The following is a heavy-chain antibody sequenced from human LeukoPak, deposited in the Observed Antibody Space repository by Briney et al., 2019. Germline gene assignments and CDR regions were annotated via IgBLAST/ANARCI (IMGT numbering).Heavy chain of an antibody. D-gene: IGHD1-26*01. CDR1: GFPISSGFS. V-gene: IGHV4-38-2*01. J-gene: IGHJ5*02. CDR2: ISYSANT. Sequence: PSETLSLTCAVFGFPISSGFSWAWFRQSPGKGLEWIASISYSANTYYKPSLESRLFISADTSKNQFSVRLTSVTAADSAVYYCARVGAVPGIDPWGQGILVTVSS. CDR3: ARVGAVPGIDP.